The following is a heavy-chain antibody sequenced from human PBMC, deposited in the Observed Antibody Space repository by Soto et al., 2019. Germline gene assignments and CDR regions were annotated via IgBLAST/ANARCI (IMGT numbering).Heavy chain of an antibody. CDR2: LTGSSSNT. CDR1: GFSFRNYA. D-gene: IGHD3-9*01. Sequence: PGGSLRLSCAASGFSFRNYAMSWVRQAPGNGLEWISTLTGSSSNTYYADSVKGRFAISRDNSRNTLYLQMHSLTAEDTAVYYCANGRATYGLLTHDYWGQGTLVTVSS. CDR3: ANGRATYGLLTHDY. J-gene: IGHJ4*02. V-gene: IGHV3-23*01.